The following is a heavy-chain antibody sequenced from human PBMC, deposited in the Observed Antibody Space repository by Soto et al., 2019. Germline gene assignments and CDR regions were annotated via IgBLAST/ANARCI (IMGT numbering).Heavy chain of an antibody. CDR3: ARALSSMRYIAAAGTTDY. V-gene: IGHV3-30-3*01. Sequence: GGSLRLSCAASGFTFSSYAMHWVRQAPGKGLEWVAVISYDGSNKYYADSVKGRFTISRDNSKNTLYLQMNSLRAEDTAVYYCARALSSMRYIAAAGTTDYWGQGILVTVSS. CDR2: ISYDGSNK. J-gene: IGHJ4*02. CDR1: GFTFSSYA. D-gene: IGHD6-13*01.